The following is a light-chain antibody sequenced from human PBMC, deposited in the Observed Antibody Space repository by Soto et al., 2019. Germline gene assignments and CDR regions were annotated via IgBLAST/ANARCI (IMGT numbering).Light chain of an antibody. CDR2: GNS. Sequence: QSALTQPASVSGAPGQRVTISCTGSSSNIGAGYDVHWYQQLPGTAPKLLIYGNSNRPSGVPDQFSGSKSGTSASLVITGLQAEDEADYYCQSYDSSLSGVVFGGGTKVTVL. CDR1: SSNIGAGYD. J-gene: IGLJ2*01. V-gene: IGLV1-40*01. CDR3: QSYDSSLSGVV.